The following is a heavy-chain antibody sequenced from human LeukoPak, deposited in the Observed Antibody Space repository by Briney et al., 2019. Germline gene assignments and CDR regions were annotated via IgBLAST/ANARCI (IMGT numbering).Heavy chain of an antibody. V-gene: IGHV3-11*04. CDR1: GFTFSDYY. Sequence: GGSLRLSCAASGFTFSDYYMSWIRQAPGKGLEWVSYIGSSGTTIYYADSVKGRFTISRDNAKSSLFLQMNSLRAEDTAVYYCARDRMTTVTNDAFDIRGQGTMVTVSS. CDR2: IGSSGTTI. CDR3: ARDRMTTVTNDAFDI. D-gene: IGHD4-17*01. J-gene: IGHJ3*02.